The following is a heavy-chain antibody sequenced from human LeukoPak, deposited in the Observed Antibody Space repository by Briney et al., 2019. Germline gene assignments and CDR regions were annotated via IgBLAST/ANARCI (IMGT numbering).Heavy chain of an antibody. J-gene: IGHJ3*02. CDR3: ARAGGLLWFGEVLESSDAFHI. D-gene: IGHD3-10*01. V-gene: IGHV3-48*02. CDR1: GFTFSSFS. Sequence: GGSLRLSCAASGFTFSSFSVNWVRQAPGKGRGWVSYICSGSSIIYYEDSVKGRFTISRDNAKNSLYLQVNSLRDEDTAVYYCARAGGLLWFGEVLESSDAFHIWGQGTMVTVSS. CDR2: ICSGSSII.